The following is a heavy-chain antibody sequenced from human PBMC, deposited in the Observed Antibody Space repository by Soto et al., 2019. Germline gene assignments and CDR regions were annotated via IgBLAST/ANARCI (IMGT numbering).Heavy chain of an antibody. CDR1: GYTFSSYD. CDR2: MNPNSGNT. Sequence: QAQLVQSGAEVKKPGASVKVSCKASGYTFSSYDINWVRQATGQGLGWMGWMNPNSGNTGYAQKFQGRVTRTPDTSITTAYMDLSSLRSEDTAGYYCARGKSLENWGQGTLVTVSS. D-gene: IGHD1-1*01. CDR3: ARGKSLEN. J-gene: IGHJ4*02. V-gene: IGHV1-8*01.